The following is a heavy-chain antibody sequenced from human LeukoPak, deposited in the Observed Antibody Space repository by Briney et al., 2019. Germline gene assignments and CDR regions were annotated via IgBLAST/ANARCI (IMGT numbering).Heavy chain of an antibody. CDR2: INHSGST. D-gene: IGHD3-9*01. CDR3: ARGKVQRRKIPVYDILTGYIPRAFDI. V-gene: IGHV4-34*01. Sequence: SETLSLTCAVYGGSFSGYYWSWIRQPPGKGLEWIGEINHSGSTNYNPSLKSRVTISVDTSKNQFSLKLSSVTAADTAVYYCARGKVQRRKIPVYDILTGYIPRAFDIWSQGTMVTVSS. J-gene: IGHJ3*02. CDR1: GGSFSGYY.